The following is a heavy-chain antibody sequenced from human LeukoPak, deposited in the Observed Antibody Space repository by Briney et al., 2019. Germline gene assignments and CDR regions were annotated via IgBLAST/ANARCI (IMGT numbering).Heavy chain of an antibody. Sequence: SETLSLTCAVYGGSFSGYYWSWIRQPPGKGLEWIGEINHSGSTNYNPSLKSRVTISVDTSKNQFSLKLSSVTAADTAVYYCARFKRAGGWSYFDYWGQGTLVTVSS. J-gene: IGHJ4*02. D-gene: IGHD6-19*01. CDR1: GGSFSGYY. CDR2: INHSGST. CDR3: ARFKRAGGWSYFDY. V-gene: IGHV4-34*01.